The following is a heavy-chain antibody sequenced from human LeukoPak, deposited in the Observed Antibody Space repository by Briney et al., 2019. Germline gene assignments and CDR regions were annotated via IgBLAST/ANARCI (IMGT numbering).Heavy chain of an antibody. V-gene: IGHV4-59*08. CDR1: GGSISSYY. J-gene: IGHJ4*02. Sequence: PSETLSLTCTVSGGSISSYYWSWIRQPPGKGLEWIGYIYYSGSTNYNPSLKSRVTISVDTSKNQFSLKLSSVTAADTAVYYCARQDDSSGYYGDYFDYWGQGTLVTVSS. D-gene: IGHD3-22*01. CDR3: ARQDDSSGYYGDYFDY. CDR2: IYYSGST.